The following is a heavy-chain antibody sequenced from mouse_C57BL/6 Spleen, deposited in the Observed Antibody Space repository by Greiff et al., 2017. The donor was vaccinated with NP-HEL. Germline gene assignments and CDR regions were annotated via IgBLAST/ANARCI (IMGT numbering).Heavy chain of an antibody. J-gene: IGHJ2*01. CDR2: ISSGSSTI. V-gene: IGHV5-17*01. CDR1: GFTFSDYG. CDR3: ARPAVVAPYYFDY. Sequence: EVQVVESGGGLVKPGGSLKLSCAASGFTFSDYGMHWVRQAPEKGLEWVAYISSGSSTIYYADTVKGRFTISRDNAKNTLFLQMTSLRSEDTAMYYCARPAVVAPYYFDYWGKGTTLTVSS. D-gene: IGHD1-1*01.